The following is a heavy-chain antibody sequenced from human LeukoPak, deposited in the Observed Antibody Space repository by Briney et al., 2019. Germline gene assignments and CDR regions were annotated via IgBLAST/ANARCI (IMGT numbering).Heavy chain of an antibody. CDR1: GFIFGSYS. Sequence: GGSLRLSCAASGFIFGSYSMNWVRQAPGKGLEWVSYISSSSSTTYYADSVKGRFTISRDNAKNSLYLQMSSLRAEDTAVYYCARDLRGYYSYYMDVWGKGTTVTISS. CDR2: ISSSSSTT. V-gene: IGHV3-48*04. CDR3: ARDLRGYYSYYMDV. J-gene: IGHJ6*03. D-gene: IGHD3-16*01.